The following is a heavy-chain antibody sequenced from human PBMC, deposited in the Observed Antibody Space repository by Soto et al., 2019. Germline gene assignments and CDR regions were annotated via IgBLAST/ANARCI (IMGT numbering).Heavy chain of an antibody. CDR2: ISNGGGST. V-gene: IGHV3-23*01. CDR1: GFTFGSYA. CDR3: AKRPLSSSYYLDAFDI. D-gene: IGHD1-26*01. J-gene: IGHJ3*02. Sequence: PGGSLRLSCAASGFTFGSYAMSWVRQAPGKGLEWVSAISNGGGSTYYADSVKGRFTISRDTSKNTLYLQMNSLGAEDTAINYCAKRPLSSSYYLDAFDIWGQGTMVTVS.